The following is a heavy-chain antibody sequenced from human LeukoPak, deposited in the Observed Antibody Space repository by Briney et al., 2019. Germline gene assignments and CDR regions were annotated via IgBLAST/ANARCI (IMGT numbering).Heavy chain of an antibody. J-gene: IGHJ4*02. CDR3: ARGNSGWNYFDY. D-gene: IGHD6-19*01. CDR2: INPNSGGT. Sequence: ASVKVSCKASGYTFTGYYMHWVRQAPGQGLEWMGWINPNSGGTNYAQKFQGRVTMTRDTSISAAYMELSRLRSDDTAVYYCARGNSGWNYFDYWGQGALVTVSS. V-gene: IGHV1-2*02. CDR1: GYTFTGYY.